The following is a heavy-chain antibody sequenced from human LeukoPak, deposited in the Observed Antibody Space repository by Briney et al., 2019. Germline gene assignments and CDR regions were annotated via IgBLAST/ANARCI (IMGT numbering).Heavy chain of an antibody. Sequence: GGALRLSCTASGFTFSDRYIDWVRQAPGKGLEWVGRSRNKANSYTTEYAASVKGRFTISRDESKNLLYLQMNSLTTEDTAVYYCTRCSTGTRLYYFDYWGQGTLVTVSS. V-gene: IGHV3-72*01. CDR2: SRNKANSYTT. D-gene: IGHD1/OR15-1a*01. CDR3: TRCSTGTRLYYFDY. CDR1: GFTFSDRY. J-gene: IGHJ4*02.